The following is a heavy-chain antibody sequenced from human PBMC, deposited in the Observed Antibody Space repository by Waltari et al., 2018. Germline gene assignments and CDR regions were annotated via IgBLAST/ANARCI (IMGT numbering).Heavy chain of an antibody. Sequence: QVQLIQSGAEVKEPGASVKVSCKVSGYTRTELSIHWVRQAPGNGLEWMGGFDPEDGDTMYAQKFQGRVTMTVDPSRDTAYMELSSLRSGDTAVYYCASLPFDFWTGYTFDYWGQGTLVTVSS. D-gene: IGHD3-3*01. CDR2: FDPEDGDT. J-gene: IGHJ4*02. CDR1: GYTRTELS. CDR3: ASLPFDFWTGYTFDY. V-gene: IGHV1-24*01.